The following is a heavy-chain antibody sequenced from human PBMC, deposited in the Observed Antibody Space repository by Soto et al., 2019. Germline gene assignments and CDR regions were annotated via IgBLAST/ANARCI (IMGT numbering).Heavy chain of an antibody. D-gene: IGHD2-21*02. Sequence: GGSLRLSCAASGFTASSNYMSWVRQAPGKGLEWVSVIYSGGSTYYADSVKGRFTISRDNSKNTLYLQMNSLRAKDTAEYYCARDNPWAYCGGDFKHALDNWGQGTMVTVSS. CDR1: GFTASSNY. J-gene: IGHJ3*02. V-gene: IGHV3-53*01. CDR2: IYSGGST. CDR3: ARDNPWAYCGGDFKHALDN.